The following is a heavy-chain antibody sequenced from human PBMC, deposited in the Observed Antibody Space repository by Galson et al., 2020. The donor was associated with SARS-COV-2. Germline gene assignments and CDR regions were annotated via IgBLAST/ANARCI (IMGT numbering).Heavy chain of an antibody. J-gene: IGHJ3*02. Sequence: ASVKVSCKSSGYTFNTYGISWVRQAPGQGLEWMGWISPNSGNTYYSQKFQGRVTLTRDKFTSTVYMDLRGLTSDDTAVYYCARDWSTSRRGAVDIWGQGTQVTVSS. D-gene: IGHD3-3*01. CDR2: ISPNSGNT. CDR3: ARDWSTSRRGAVDI. CDR1: GYTFNTYG. V-gene: IGHV1-18*01.